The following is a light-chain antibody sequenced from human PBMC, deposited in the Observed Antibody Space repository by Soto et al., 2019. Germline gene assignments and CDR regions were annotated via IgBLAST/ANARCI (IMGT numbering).Light chain of an antibody. CDR1: SSDVGGSNY. CDR3: SSYTSSSTVV. J-gene: IGLJ2*01. Sequence: QSALTQPASVSGSPGQSITISCTGTSSDVGGSNYVSWYQHHPGNAPKLMIYDVTNRPSGVSNRFSGSKSGNTASLTISGLPAEDEADYYCSSYTSSSTVVFGGGTKLTVL. CDR2: DVT. V-gene: IGLV2-14*03.